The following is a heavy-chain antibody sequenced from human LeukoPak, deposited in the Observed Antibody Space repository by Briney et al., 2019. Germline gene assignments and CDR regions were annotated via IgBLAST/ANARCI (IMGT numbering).Heavy chain of an antibody. V-gene: IGHV3-20*04. CDR3: ARVNEGQPKSNYYYYYYMDV. Sequence: PGGSLRLSCAASGFTFDDYGMSWVRQAPGKGLEWVSGINWNGGSTGYADSVKGRFTISRDNAKNSLYLQMNSLRAEDTAVYYCARVNEGQPKSNYYYYYYMDVWGKGTTVTVSS. CDR2: INWNGGST. D-gene: IGHD1-1*01. J-gene: IGHJ6*03. CDR1: GFTFDDYG.